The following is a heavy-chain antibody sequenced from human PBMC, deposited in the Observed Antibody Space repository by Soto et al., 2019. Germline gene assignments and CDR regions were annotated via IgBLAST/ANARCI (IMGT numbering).Heavy chain of an antibody. D-gene: IGHD2-2*01. CDR3: ARGAEGPADYIWFDL. J-gene: IGHJ5*02. Sequence: QAQLVQSGAEVKKRGSSVKVSCKAPGDSFGGNTFNWVRQAPGRGLEWMGGIIPIFRTANYAQRFQGRLTITADDLTTTVYMELNSLKSEDTAVYYCARGAEGPADYIWFDLWGQGTLVTVS. V-gene: IGHV1-69*19. CDR1: GDSFGGNT. CDR2: IIPIFRTA.